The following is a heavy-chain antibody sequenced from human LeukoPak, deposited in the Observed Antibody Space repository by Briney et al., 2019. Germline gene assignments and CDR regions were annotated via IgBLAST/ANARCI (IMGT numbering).Heavy chain of an antibody. Sequence: PSETLSLTCTVSGGSISSSSYYWSWIRQPPGKGLQWVVYIHYTGLTDYNPSLKSRVTISVDMSKNQFSLKLSSVTAADTAVYYCARHKFTGRTYGPPSFDYWGQGTLATVSS. V-gene: IGHV4-61*05. D-gene: IGHD3-10*01. CDR1: GGSISSSSYY. CDR3: ARHKFTGRTYGPPSFDY. CDR2: IHYTGLT. J-gene: IGHJ4*02.